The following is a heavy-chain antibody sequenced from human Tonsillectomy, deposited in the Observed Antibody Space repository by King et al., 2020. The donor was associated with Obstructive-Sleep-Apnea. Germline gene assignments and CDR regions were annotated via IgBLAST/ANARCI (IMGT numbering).Heavy chain of an antibody. D-gene: IGHD4/OR15-4a*01. V-gene: IGHV4-4*02. CDR3: VSLSLTSIDY. CDR1: GGSLDNSHW. Sequence: QLQELGPGLVNPSGTLSLTCAVSGGSLDNSHWWSWVRQPPGKGLEWIGESSRSGRTNYNPSLKSRVTISVDTSRNQFSLKLSPVTAADTAVYYCVSLSLTSIDYWGQGILVTVSS. CDR2: SSRSGRT. J-gene: IGHJ4*02.